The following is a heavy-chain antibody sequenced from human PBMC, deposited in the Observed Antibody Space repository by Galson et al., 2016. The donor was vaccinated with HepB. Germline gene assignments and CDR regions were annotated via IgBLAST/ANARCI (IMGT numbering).Heavy chain of an antibody. J-gene: IGHJ3*02. D-gene: IGHD5-18*01. CDR1: GLIISPNY. V-gene: IGHV3-30*18. CDR2: ISYDGSSN. CDR3: AKSVGIQLWLDHAFDI. Sequence: SLRLSCAVTGLIISPNYMSWVRQAPGSGLEWVAVISYDGSSNYYADSVKGRFTISRENSKNTLYVQMNSLRAEDTAVYYCAKSVGIQLWLDHAFDIWGQGTMVTVSS.